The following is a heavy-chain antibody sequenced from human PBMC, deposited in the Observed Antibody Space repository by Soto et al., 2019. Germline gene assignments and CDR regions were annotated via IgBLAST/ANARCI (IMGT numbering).Heavy chain of an antibody. CDR3: ARDGYYDILTGRLYGMDV. CDR2: INHSGST. V-gene: IGHV4-34*01. D-gene: IGHD3-9*01. CDR1: GGSFSGYY. J-gene: IGHJ6*02. Sequence: TETLSLTCAVYGGSFSGYYWTWIHQPPGTGLEWIGEINHSGSTNYNPSLKSRVTISVDTSKNQFSLKLTSVTAADTAVYYCARDGYYDILTGRLYGMDVWGQGTTVPASS.